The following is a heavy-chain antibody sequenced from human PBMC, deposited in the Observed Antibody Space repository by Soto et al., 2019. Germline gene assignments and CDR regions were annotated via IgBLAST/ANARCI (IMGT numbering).Heavy chain of an antibody. CDR3: TTDSSTVTTYYYYYGMDV. CDR1: GFTFSNAW. V-gene: IGHV3-15*07. J-gene: IGHJ6*02. D-gene: IGHD4-17*01. Sequence: PGGSLRLSCAASGFTFSNAWMNWGRQAPGKGLEWVGRSKSKTDGGTTDYAAPVKGRFTISRDDSKNTLYLQMNSLKTEDTAVYYCTTDSSTVTTYYYYYGMDVWGQGTTVTVSS. CDR2: SKSKTDGGTT.